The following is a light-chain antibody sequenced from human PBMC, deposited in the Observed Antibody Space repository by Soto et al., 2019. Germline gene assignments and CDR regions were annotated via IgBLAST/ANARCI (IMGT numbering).Light chain of an antibody. V-gene: IGKV3-15*01. J-gene: IGKJ1*01. CDR3: QQYNNWPPWT. CDR1: QSVGSD. Sequence: EIVMTQSPATLSVSPGERATLSCRASQSVGSDLAWYQHTPGQPPRLLIYGASTRATGIPGRFGGSGSGTEFTLTISSLQSEDFAVYFCQQYNNWPPWTFGQGTKVDIK. CDR2: GAS.